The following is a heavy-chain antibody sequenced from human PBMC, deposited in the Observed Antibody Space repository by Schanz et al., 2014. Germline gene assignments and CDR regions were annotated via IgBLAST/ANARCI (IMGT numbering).Heavy chain of an antibody. CDR1: GFVFGDYY. V-gene: IGHV3-11*06. Sequence: QVQVVQSGGGLVKPGGSLRLSCAASGFVFGDYYMTWIRQAPGKGLEWLSYISDSGTYTNYADSVKGRFTVSRDNAENALYLQMNSLRAEDTAVYHCVSSGSYSSYACWGQGTLVTVSS. J-gene: IGHJ4*02. CDR2: ISDSGTYT. CDR3: VSSGSYSSYAC. D-gene: IGHD3-10*01.